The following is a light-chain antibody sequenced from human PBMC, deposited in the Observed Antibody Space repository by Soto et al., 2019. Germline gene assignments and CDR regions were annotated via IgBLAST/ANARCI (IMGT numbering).Light chain of an antibody. Sequence: EIMLTPSPSTLSFSPGERATLSCRASRSFSNNYLAWYQQKRGQAPRFLIYDTSSRATGIPDRFSGTGSATDFTLTISRLEPEDFAVYYCHQYDNAPQTYGQGTKVDI. CDR1: RSFSNNY. J-gene: IGKJ2*01. CDR3: HQYDNAPQT. V-gene: IGKV3-20*01. CDR2: DTS.